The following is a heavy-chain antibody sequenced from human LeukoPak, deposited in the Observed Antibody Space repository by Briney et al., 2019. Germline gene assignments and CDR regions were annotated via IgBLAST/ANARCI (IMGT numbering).Heavy chain of an antibody. CDR2: VSAYNGDT. Sequence: ASVKVSCKASGYTFTSYDINWVRQATGQGLEWMGWVSAYNGDTNYAQKFQGRVTMTTDTSTSTAYMELRSLRSDDTAVYYCARDAPQWRNALDFWGQGTMVTVSS. D-gene: IGHD6-19*01. J-gene: IGHJ3*01. CDR3: ARDAPQWRNALDF. CDR1: GYTFTSYD. V-gene: IGHV1-18*01.